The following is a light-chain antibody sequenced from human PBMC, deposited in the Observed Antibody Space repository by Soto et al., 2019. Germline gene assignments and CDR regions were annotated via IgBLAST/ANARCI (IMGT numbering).Light chain of an antibody. CDR1: SGSIASNY. V-gene: IGLV6-57*03. J-gene: IGLJ3*02. Sequence: NFMLTQPHSVSESPGNTVTISCTRSSGSIASNYVQWYQQRPGSAPTTVIYEDNQRPSGVPDRFSGSIDSSSNSASLTISGLKTEDEADYYCQSYDSSNTWVFGGGTKLTVL. CDR2: EDN. CDR3: QSYDSSNTWV.